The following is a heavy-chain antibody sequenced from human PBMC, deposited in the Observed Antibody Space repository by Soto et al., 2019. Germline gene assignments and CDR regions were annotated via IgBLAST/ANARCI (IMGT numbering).Heavy chain of an antibody. CDR1: GFAFSDYA. J-gene: IGHJ4*02. CDR2: ISGRVDNT. D-gene: IGHD2-2*01. Sequence: SLRLSCAASGFAFSDYAMSWVRQAPGRGLEWVAAISGRVDNTYYAESVKGRFTISRDNSKNTLFLLMDSLRAEDTALYYCAKGLYCSSINCHIPVDYWGQGALVTVSS. V-gene: IGHV3-23*01. CDR3: AKGLYCSSINCHIPVDY.